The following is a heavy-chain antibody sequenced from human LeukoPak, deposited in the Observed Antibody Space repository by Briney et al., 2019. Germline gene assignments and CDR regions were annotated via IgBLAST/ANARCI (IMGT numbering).Heavy chain of an antibody. CDR1: GDIFTTYD. Sequence: VASVRVSCKASGDIFTTYDVHWVRQASGQGLEWMGWMNPKSGDRGYAQKFQDRVAMTMNNSIRTAYMELRGLQPEDTAVYYCASGWYYHYFGTDVWGQGTTVIVSS. D-gene: IGHD2-15*01. V-gene: IGHV1-8*01. CDR2: MNPKSGDR. J-gene: IGHJ6*02. CDR3: ASGWYYHYFGTDV.